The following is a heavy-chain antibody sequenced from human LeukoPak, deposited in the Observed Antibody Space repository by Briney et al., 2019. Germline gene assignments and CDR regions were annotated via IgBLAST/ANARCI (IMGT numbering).Heavy chain of an antibody. D-gene: IGHD3-10*01. J-gene: IGHJ4*02. CDR3: AREGMMQDFDF. CDR1: GFTFSSYA. Sequence: GGSLRLSCAASGFTFSSYAMSWVRQAPGKGLEWVSAISGSGGSAYYADSVKGRFTISRDNAKNSLYLQMNSLRAEDTAVYYCAREGMMQDFDFWGQGTLVTVSS. CDR2: ISGSGGSA. V-gene: IGHV3-23*01.